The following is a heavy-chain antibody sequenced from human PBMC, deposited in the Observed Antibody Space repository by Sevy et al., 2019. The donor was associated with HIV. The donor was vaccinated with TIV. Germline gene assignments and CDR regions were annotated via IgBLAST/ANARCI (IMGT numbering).Heavy chain of an antibody. J-gene: IGHJ4*02. CDR1: GYTLTQLS. CDR2: FDPEDDKT. Sequence: ASVKVSCKVSGYTLTQLSMHWVRQAPGKGLEWMGTFDPEDDKTIYAQKFQGGVTMTEDKSTDTAYMELSSLRSEDTAMFYCATTKDYYDNSGYPFDYWGQGTLVTVSS. V-gene: IGHV1-24*01. D-gene: IGHD3-22*01. CDR3: ATTKDYYDNSGYPFDY.